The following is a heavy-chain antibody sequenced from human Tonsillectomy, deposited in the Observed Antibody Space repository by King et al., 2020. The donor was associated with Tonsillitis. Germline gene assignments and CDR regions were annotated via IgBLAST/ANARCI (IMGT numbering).Heavy chain of an antibody. CDR2: IYPGDFDT. V-gene: IGHV5-51*01. CDR3: ARPRDSRSLVDY. J-gene: IGHJ4*01. Sequence: QLVQSGAEVKKTGESLKISCKGSGYSFANYWIDWVRQMPGKGLEWMGIIYPGDFDTRYSSSFQGQVTISADKSISTAYLQWNSLKASDTAMYYCARPRDSRSLVDYWGQGTLVTASS. CDR1: GYSFANYW. D-gene: IGHD6-13*01.